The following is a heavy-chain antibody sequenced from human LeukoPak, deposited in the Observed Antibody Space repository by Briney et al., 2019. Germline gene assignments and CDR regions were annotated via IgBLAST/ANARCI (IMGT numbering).Heavy chain of an antibody. CDR1: GFTFSSYA. D-gene: IGHD4-17*01. Sequence: GGSLRLSCAASGFTFSSYAMSWVRQAPGKGLEWVSAISGSGGSTYYADSVKGRFTISRDNSKNTLYLQMNSLRAEDTAVYYCARNSNYGDYVDYWGQGTLVTVSS. CDR2: ISGSGGST. V-gene: IGHV3-23*01. CDR3: ARNSNYGDYVDY. J-gene: IGHJ4*02.